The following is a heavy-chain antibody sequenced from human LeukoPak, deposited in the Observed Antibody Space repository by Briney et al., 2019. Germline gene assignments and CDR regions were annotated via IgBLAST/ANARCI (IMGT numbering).Heavy chain of an antibody. CDR1: AYTFTSYN. Sequence: ASVKVSCKASAYTFTSYNINWVRQAPGQGLEWMGWINPNSGGTNYAQKFQGRVTMTRDTSISTAYMELSRLRSDDTAVYYCARGDGYNSNWFDPWGQGTLVTVSS. CDR3: ARGDGYNSNWFDP. CDR2: INPNSGGT. J-gene: IGHJ5*02. V-gene: IGHV1-2*02. D-gene: IGHD5-24*01.